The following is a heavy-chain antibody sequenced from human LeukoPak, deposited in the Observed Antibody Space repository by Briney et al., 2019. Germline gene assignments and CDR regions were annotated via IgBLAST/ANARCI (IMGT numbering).Heavy chain of an antibody. Sequence: PGGSLRLSCAASGFNFSASAIHWVRQASGKGLEWVGRIRSKTHSYATTYAASLKGRFTISRDDSKNTTYLQMSSLKTDDTAVDYCTRRSIASTRTDDYWGQGTLVTVSS. CDR2: IRSKTHSYAT. D-gene: IGHD6-13*01. CDR1: GFNFSASA. CDR3: TRRSIASTRTDDY. J-gene: IGHJ4*02. V-gene: IGHV3-73*01.